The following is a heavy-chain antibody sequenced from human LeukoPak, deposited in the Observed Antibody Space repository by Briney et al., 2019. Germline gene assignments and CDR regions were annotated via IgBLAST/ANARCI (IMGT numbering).Heavy chain of an antibody. CDR1: GYVFNSFG. V-gene: IGHV1-18*01. J-gene: IGHJ4*02. D-gene: IGHD6-19*01. CDR2: VSAYKGYT. Sequence: ASVKVSCKTSGYVFNSFGITWLRQAPGRGLEWMGWVSAYKGYTSHAQKFQDRVIMTTDTSTTTAYMELRNLKSDDTAVYYCAREAVSFVAVANDGYFDFWGQGSLVIVSS. CDR3: AREAVSFVAVANDGYFDF.